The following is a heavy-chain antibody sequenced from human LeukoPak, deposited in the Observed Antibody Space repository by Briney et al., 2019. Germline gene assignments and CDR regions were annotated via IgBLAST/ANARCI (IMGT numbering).Heavy chain of an antibody. Sequence: GGSLRLSCAGSGITLSTYWMSWIRQAPGKGLEWVGSIKQDGSEKYFVDSLRGRFTISRDNAKNSVFLQMNSLRGEDTAVYYCARDQGAFDMWGQGTMVTVSS. CDR2: IKQDGSEK. V-gene: IGHV3-7*05. CDR3: ARDQGAFDM. J-gene: IGHJ3*02. CDR1: GITLSTYW.